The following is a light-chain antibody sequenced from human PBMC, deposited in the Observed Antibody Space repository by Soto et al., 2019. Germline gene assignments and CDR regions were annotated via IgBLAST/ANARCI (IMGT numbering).Light chain of an antibody. CDR3: QQYNDWPWT. Sequence: EIAMTQSPATLSVSPGERATLSCRASQSVSSNITWYQQKSGLAPRLLFHAASTRATGIPARFSGSGSGTEFTVTISSLQSEDFAMYYCQQYNDWPWTLGQGTKVDIK. J-gene: IGKJ1*01. CDR2: AAS. CDR1: QSVSSN. V-gene: IGKV3-15*01.